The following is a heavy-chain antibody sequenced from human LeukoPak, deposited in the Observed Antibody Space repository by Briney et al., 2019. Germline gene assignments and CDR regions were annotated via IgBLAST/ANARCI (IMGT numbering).Heavy chain of an antibody. CDR3: ARGGTDPFDI. Sequence: GGSLRLSCAASGFTFSSYSMNWVRQAPGKGLEWVSYISSSSTIYYADSVKGRFTISRDNAKNSLYLQMNSLRAEDTAVYYCARGGTDPFDIWGQGTMVTVSS. V-gene: IGHV3-48*04. CDR2: ISSSSTI. J-gene: IGHJ3*02. D-gene: IGHD1-14*01. CDR1: GFTFSSYS.